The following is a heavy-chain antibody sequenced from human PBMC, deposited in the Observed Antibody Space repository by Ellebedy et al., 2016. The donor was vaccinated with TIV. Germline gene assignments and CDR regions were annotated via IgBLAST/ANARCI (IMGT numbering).Heavy chain of an antibody. CDR1: GNTFTRHG. Sequence: AASVKVSCKASGNTFTRHGISWVRQAPGQGLEWVGWISADGGDTNYAQNLQDRVTLTTETSTRTSYMELRTLKSDDTAVYYCTRGRWGGPGSWGQGTLLTVSS. D-gene: IGHD3-16*01. CDR2: ISADGGDT. V-gene: IGHV1-18*04. CDR3: TRGRWGGPGS. J-gene: IGHJ5*02.